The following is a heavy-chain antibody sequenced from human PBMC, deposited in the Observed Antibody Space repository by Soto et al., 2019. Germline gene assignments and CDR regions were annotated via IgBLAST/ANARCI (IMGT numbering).Heavy chain of an antibody. D-gene: IGHD1-7*01. J-gene: IGHJ6*02. CDR3: AREDWNYSDYYYGMDV. CDR2: IIPILGIA. V-gene: IGHV1-69*04. CDR1: GGTFSSYA. Sequence: ASVKVSCKASGGTFSSYAISWVRQAPGQGLEWMGRIIPILGIANYAQKFQGRVTITADKSTSTAYMELSSLRSEDTAVYYCAREDWNYSDYYYGMDVWGQGTTVTVSS.